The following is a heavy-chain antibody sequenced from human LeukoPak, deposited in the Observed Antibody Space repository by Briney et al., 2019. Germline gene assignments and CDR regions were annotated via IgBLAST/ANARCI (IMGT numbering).Heavy chain of an antibody. CDR3: ALGWYAIDY. D-gene: IGHD6-19*01. J-gene: IGHJ4*02. CDR2: INSASTAI. V-gene: IGHV3-48*04. CDR1: GFTFSAYY. Sequence: GGSLRLSCAASGFTFSAYYMNWVRQAPGKGLEWVSHINSASTAIYYADSVKGRFTISRDNARNAIYLQMNSLRAEDTALYYCALGWYAIDYWGKGTLVTVSS.